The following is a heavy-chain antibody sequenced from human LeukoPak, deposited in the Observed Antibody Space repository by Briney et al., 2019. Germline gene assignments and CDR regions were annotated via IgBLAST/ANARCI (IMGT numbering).Heavy chain of an antibody. Sequence: ASVKVSCKASGYTFTGYYMHWVRQAPGQGLEWMGWINPNSGGTNYAQKFQGRVTMTRDTSISTPYMELSRLRSDDTAVYYCARDRVRTTALIDYWGQGTLVTVSS. CDR3: ARDRVRTTALIDY. CDR2: INPNSGGT. CDR1: GYTFTGYY. D-gene: IGHD4-17*01. V-gene: IGHV1-2*02. J-gene: IGHJ4*02.